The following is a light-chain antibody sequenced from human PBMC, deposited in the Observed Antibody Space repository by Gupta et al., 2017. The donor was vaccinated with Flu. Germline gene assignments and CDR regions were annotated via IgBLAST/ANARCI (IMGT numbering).Light chain of an antibody. J-gene: IGLJ2*01. Sequence: QSVLTQPPSVSGAPGQRVSISCTGGRSNFGAGYAVHWYRQVPGTIPKLLISNNTNRSSGVPDRFSGSKSGASAALAITGLQTEDEGTYYCQSCDTDVVGRVFGGGTKLTVL. CDR2: NNT. CDR3: QSCDTDVVGRV. CDR1: RSNFGAGYA. V-gene: IGLV1-40*01.